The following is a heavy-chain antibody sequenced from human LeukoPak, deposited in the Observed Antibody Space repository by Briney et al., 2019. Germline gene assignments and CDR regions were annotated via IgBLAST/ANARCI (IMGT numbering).Heavy chain of an antibody. CDR3: ARDLYRIVVVPHYFDY. V-gene: IGHV3-7*01. Sequence: GGSLRLSCAASGFTFSSSWMSWVRQAPGKGLEWVANIQQDGSDKYYVDSVKGRFTISRDNAKNSLYLQMNSLRAEDTAVYYCARDLYRIVVVPHYFDYWGQGTLVTVSS. CDR1: GFTFSSSW. D-gene: IGHD3-22*01. CDR2: IQQDGSDK. J-gene: IGHJ4*02.